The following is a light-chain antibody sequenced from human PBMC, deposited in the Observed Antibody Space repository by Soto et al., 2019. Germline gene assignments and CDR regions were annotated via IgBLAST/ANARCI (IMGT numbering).Light chain of an antibody. V-gene: IGKV3-20*01. CDR2: GAS. CDR3: KQYGSSLRT. Sequence: DIGSTRSPFILSLYAGERATLSCRASQSVSSYLAWYQQKPGQAPRLLIYGASSRATGIPARFSGSGSGTDFTLTISRLEPEDFAVYYCKQYGSSLRTCGQGSKG. J-gene: IGKJ1*01. CDR1: QSVSSY.